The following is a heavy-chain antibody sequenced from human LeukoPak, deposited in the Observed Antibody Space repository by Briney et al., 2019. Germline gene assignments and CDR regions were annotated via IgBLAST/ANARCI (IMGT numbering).Heavy chain of an antibody. J-gene: IGHJ4*02. CDR2: SRNKVNSYTT. V-gene: IGHV3-72*01. D-gene: IGHD2/OR15-2a*01. CDR1: GFTFSDHY. CDR3: ARVASTTYFFDS. Sequence: GGSLRLSCAASGFTFSDHYMDWVRQAPGKGLEWVARSRNKVNSYTTEYAASVKGRFTISRDVSKTSLYLQMSSLKNEDTAVYYCARVASTTYFFDSWGQGTLVTVSS.